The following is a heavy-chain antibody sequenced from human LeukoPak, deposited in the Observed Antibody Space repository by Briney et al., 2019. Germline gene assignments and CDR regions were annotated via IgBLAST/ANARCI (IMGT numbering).Heavy chain of an antibody. V-gene: IGHV3-74*01. CDR1: GFTFSTNW. Sequence: GGSLRLSCAASGFTFSTNWMYWVRQAPGKGLVWVSRINSDGRSIGYADSVKGRFTISRDNAYNTLYLQMNSLRAEGTALYYCASGGRVGDIFDIWGQGTMVRVSS. D-gene: IGHD2-15*01. CDR2: INSDGRSI. CDR3: ASGGRVGDIFDI. J-gene: IGHJ3*02.